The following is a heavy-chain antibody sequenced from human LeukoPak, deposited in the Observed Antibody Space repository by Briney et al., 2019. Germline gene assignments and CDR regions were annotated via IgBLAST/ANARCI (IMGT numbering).Heavy chain of an antibody. V-gene: IGHV3-48*03. CDR1: GFTFSSYE. CDR3: ARSPAGANYYLDV. D-gene: IGHD1-14*01. J-gene: IGHJ6*03. CDR2: ISSSGSTM. Sequence: PGGSLRLSCAASGFTFSSYEMNWVRQAPGKGLEWVSCISSSGSTMYYADSVKGRFTISRDNAKNSLSLQMNSLRAEDTAVYYCARSPAGANYYLDVWGKGTTVTISS.